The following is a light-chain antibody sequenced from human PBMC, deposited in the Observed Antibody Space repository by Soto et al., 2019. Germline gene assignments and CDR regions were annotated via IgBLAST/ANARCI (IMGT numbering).Light chain of an antibody. CDR1: SNDVGGHNY. Sequence: QSVLTQPASVSGSPGQSITISCTGTSNDVGGHNYVSWYQQHPGKAPKLMIYDVSNRRSGVSNRFSGSKSGNTASLTISGLQAEDEADYYCSSYASSSTVVFGGGTKLTVL. CDR2: DVS. J-gene: IGLJ2*01. CDR3: SSYASSSTVV. V-gene: IGLV2-14*01.